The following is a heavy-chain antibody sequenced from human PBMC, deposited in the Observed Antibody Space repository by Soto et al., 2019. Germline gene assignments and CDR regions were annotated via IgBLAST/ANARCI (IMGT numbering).Heavy chain of an antibody. CDR3: ARGDTRLGELSHNY. Sequence: PSETLSLTCVVPGGSVSSGGHSWSWIQQSPGKGLEWVGSIYQSEYAYYSPSLRSRVAISVDRSNNQVSLRMTSMTAADTAIYYCARGDTRLGELSHNYWGQGTLVTVSS. D-gene: IGHD3-16*02. J-gene: IGHJ4*02. CDR1: GGSVSSGGHS. V-gene: IGHV4-30-2*06. CDR2: IYQSEYA.